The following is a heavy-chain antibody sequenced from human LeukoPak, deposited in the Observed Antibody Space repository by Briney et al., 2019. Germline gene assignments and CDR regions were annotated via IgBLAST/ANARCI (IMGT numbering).Heavy chain of an antibody. D-gene: IGHD2-21*02. CDR1: GFTFSSYA. CDR2: ISYDGSNK. V-gene: IGHV3-30*04. J-gene: IGHJ3*02. CDR3: ARDNIVVVTATVDAFDI. Sequence: GGSLRLSCAASGFTFSSYAMHWVRQAPGKGLEWVAVISYDGSNKYYADSVKGRFTISRDNSKNTLYLQMNSLRAEDTAVYYCARDNIVVVTATVDAFDIWGQGTMVTVSS.